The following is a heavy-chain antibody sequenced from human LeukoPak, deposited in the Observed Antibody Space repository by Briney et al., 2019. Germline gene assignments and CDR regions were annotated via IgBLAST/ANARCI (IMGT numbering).Heavy chain of an antibody. D-gene: IGHD6-19*01. V-gene: IGHV3-7*03. CDR3: VRYFTAVAPTLRLDY. J-gene: IGHJ4*02. Sequence: GGSLRLSCAASGFTFSSYWMNWVRQAPGKGLEWVATIKQDGRDKYYVDSVKGRFTISRDDAKNSLYPQMNSLRVEDTAVYHCVRYFTAVAPTLRLDYWGQGTLVTVSS. CDR2: IKQDGRDK. CDR1: GFTFSSYW.